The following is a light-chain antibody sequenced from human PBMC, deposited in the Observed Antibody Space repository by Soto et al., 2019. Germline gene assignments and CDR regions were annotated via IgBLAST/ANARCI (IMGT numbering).Light chain of an antibody. Sequence: QSALTQPASVSGSPGQSITISCTGTSSDVGGYNSVSWYQQHPGKAPKLMIHEVSYRPSGVSNRFSGSTSGNTASLTISGVQDEDEDDYYCCSYTDSSPLVVVFGAGTKLTVL. J-gene: IGLJ2*01. CDR2: EVS. CDR3: CSYTDSSPLVVV. V-gene: IGLV2-14*01. CDR1: SSDVGGYNS.